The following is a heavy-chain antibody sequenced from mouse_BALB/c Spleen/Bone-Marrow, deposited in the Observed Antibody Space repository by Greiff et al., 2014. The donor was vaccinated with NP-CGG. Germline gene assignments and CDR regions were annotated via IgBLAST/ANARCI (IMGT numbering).Heavy chain of an antibody. V-gene: IGHV14-3*02. CDR3: ASLTGTFDY. CDR2: IDPASGNI. CDR1: GFNIKDTY. Sequence: VTLKESGTDLVKPGASVKLSCTASGFNIKDTYMHWVKQRPEQGLDWIGRIDPASGNIQYDPKFQGRAAITADTSSNTAYLQLSSLTSEDTAVYYCASLTGTFDYWGQGTPLTVSS. J-gene: IGHJ2*01. D-gene: IGHD4-1*01.